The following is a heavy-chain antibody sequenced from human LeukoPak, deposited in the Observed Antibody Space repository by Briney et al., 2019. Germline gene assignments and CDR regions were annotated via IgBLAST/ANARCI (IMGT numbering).Heavy chain of an antibody. V-gene: IGHV1-69*04. D-gene: IGHD3-10*01. CDR2: IIPILGIA. CDR3: ARENLAYMVRGVYKYFDY. Sequence: ASVKVSCKASGGTFSSYAISWVRQAPGQGLEWMGRIIPILGIAIYAQKFQGRVTITADKSTSTAYMELSSLRSEDTAVYYCARENLAYMVRGVYKYFDYWGQGTLVTVSS. CDR1: GGTFSSYA. J-gene: IGHJ4*02.